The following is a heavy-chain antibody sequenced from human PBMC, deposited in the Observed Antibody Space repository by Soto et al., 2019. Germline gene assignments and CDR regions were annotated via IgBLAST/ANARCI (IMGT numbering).Heavy chain of an antibody. CDR2: IVVGSGNT. CDR1: GFTFTSSA. CDR3: AADLSSSTLGSTP. D-gene: IGHD6-6*01. J-gene: IGHJ5*02. V-gene: IGHV1-58*02. Sequence: QMQVVQSGPEVKKPGPSVKVSCKASGFTFTSSAMQWVRQARGQRLEWIGWIVVGSGNTNYAQKFQERVTITRDMSTSTAYMELSSLRSEDTAVCYCAADLSSSTLGSTPWGQGTLVTVSS.